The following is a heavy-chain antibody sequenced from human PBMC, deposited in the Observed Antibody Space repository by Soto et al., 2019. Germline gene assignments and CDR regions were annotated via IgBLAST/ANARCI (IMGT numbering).Heavy chain of an antibody. D-gene: IGHD3-22*01. CDR3: ARDYYDSSGYYVGMDV. Sequence: PSETLSLTCTISGDSISGYYWTWFRQSPRKGLQWIGYIFYTGSTNYNPSLKSRVTISVDTSKNQFSLKLSSVTAADTAVYYCARDYYDSSGYYVGMDVWGQGTTVTVSS. CDR2: IFYTGST. J-gene: IGHJ6*02. CDR1: GDSISGYY. V-gene: IGHV4-59*01.